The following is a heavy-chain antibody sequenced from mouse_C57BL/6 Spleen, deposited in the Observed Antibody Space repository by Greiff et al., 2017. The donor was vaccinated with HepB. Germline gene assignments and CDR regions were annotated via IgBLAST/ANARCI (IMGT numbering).Heavy chain of an antibody. CDR2: INYDGSST. J-gene: IGHJ2*01. CDR3: ARVYYGSFDY. V-gene: IGHV5-16*01. CDR1: GFTFRDYY. Sequence: EVKLVESEGGLVQPGSSMKLSCTASGFTFRDYYMAWVRQVPEKGLEWVANINYDGSSTYYLDSLKSRFIISRDNAKNILYLQMSSLKSEDTATYYCARVYYGSFDYWGQGTTLTVSS. D-gene: IGHD1-1*01.